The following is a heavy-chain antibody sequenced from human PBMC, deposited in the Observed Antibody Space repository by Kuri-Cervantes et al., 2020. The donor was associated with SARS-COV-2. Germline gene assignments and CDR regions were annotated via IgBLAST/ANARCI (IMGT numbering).Heavy chain of an antibody. CDR3: ARAAAPPGGDYYYMDV. CDR2: ISAYNGNT. D-gene: IGHD2-2*01. V-gene: IGHV1-18*01. J-gene: IGHJ6*03. Sequence: ASVKVSCKASGYTFTSYGISWVRQAPGQGLEWMGWISAYNGNTNYAQKLQGRVTMTTDTSTSTAYMELRSLSSDDTAVYYCARAAAPPGGDYYYMDVWGKGTTVTVSS. CDR1: GYTFTSYG.